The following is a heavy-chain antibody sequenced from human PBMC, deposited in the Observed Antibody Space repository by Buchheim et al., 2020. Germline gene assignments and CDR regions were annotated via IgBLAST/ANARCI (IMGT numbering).Heavy chain of an antibody. CDR1: GFTFTNYA. D-gene: IGHD4-17*01. V-gene: IGHV3-23*01. Sequence: EVQLLESGGGSVQPGGSLRLSCAASGFTFTNYAMSWVRQAPGKGLEWVSGFSDSGGSTYYADSVKGRFTISRENSKTMFDLQMNSLRADDTAIYYCAKGPYGDNARLSRYFDYWGQGTL. CDR3: AKGPYGDNARLSRYFDY. CDR2: FSDSGGST. J-gene: IGHJ4*02.